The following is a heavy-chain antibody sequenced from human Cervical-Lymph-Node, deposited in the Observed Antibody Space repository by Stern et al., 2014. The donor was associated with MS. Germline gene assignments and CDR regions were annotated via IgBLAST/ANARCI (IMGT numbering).Heavy chain of an antibody. CDR2: IFYSGST. Sequence: VQLVESGPGLVKPSETLSLTCNVSGASISSDTYYWGWIRQPPGKGLEWIGSIFYSGSTYYNPSLKSRVIMSVDASKNQVPRKRRSVPAADTAVYHCARHTLDDSRGYYYHAFDYWGQGTLVTVSS. CDR3: ARHTLDDSRGYYYHAFDY. D-gene: IGHD3-22*01. J-gene: IGHJ4*02. V-gene: IGHV4-39*01. CDR1: GASISSDTYY.